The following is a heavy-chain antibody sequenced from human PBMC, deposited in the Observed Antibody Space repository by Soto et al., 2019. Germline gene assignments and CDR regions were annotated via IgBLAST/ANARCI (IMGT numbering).Heavy chain of an antibody. CDR2: INRTSASI. CDR1: GFTFHDYA. D-gene: IGHD2-8*02. V-gene: IGHV3-9*01. Sequence: EVQLLESGGGLVQPGRSLRLSCAASGFTFHDYAMDWVRQAPGKGLEWVSAINRTSASIDYADSVKGRFTISRDNSNNSLYLHINSLRAEDTALYYCANASVVSVVRWCYLASWGQGTLVTVSS. J-gene: IGHJ5*02. CDR3: ANASVVSVVRWCYLAS.